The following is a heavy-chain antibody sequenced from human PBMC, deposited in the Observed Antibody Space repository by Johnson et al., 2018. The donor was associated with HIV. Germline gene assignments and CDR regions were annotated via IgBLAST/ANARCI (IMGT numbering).Heavy chain of an antibody. CDR1: GFTFSSYA. Sequence: QVQLVESGGGVVQPGRSLRLSCAASGFTFSSYAMHWVRQAPGKGLEWVAVISYDGSNKYYADSVKGRFTISRDNSKNTLYLQMNSLRAEDTAVYYCAKGGWELRHAFDIWGQGTMVTVSS. D-gene: IGHD1-26*01. CDR2: ISYDGSNK. CDR3: AKGGWELRHAFDI. J-gene: IGHJ3*02. V-gene: IGHV3-30-3*01.